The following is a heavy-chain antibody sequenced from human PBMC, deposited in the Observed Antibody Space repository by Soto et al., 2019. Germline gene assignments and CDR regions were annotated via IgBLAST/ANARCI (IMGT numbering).Heavy chain of an antibody. CDR1: GFTFRQHA. J-gene: IGHJ4*02. Sequence: EVQVLESGGALVQPGGSLRLSCAASGFTFRQHAMPWVRQAPGQGLEYVSAITASGSATFYAASVRGRFAISIDKAKSTLYLQMNSLRAEDMALYDCAKGVADRGIDSWGQGTLVTVSS. CDR3: AKGVADRGIDS. CDR2: ITASGSAT. V-gene: IGHV3-23*01.